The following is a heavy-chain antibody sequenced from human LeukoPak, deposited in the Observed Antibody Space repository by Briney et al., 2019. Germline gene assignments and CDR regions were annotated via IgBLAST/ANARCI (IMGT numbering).Heavy chain of an antibody. CDR2: IYYSGST. V-gene: IGHV4-59*01. CDR1: GGPISSYY. D-gene: IGHD1-1*01. J-gene: IGHJ5*02. Sequence: SETLSLTCTVSGGPISSYYWSWIRQPPGEGLEWIGYIYYSGSTNHNPSLKSRVTISVDTSKNQFSLKLSSVTAADTAVYYCAREGTSGTHLNWFDPWGQGTLVTVSS. CDR3: AREGTSGTHLNWFDP.